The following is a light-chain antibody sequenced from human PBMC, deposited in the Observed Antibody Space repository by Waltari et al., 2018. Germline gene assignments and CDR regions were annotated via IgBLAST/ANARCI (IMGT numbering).Light chain of an antibody. V-gene: IGLV2-14*01. CDR3: TSYTTRTTWV. CDR1: SSDVGAYKF. J-gene: IGLJ3*02. Sequence: QSALTQPASVSGSPGQSITISCTGTSSDVGAYKFVSWYQQHAGEAPKLKIYEVTTRPPGVSNRFSGSKSGNTASLTISGLQAEDEADYHCTSYTTRTTWVFGGGTKLTVL. CDR2: EVT.